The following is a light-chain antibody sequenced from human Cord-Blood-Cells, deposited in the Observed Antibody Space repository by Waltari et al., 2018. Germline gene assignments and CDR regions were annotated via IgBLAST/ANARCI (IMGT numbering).Light chain of an antibody. J-gene: IGLJ3*02. CDR2: VVS. CDR3: SSYTSSSTWV. V-gene: IGLV2-14*01. Sequence: QSALTQPASVSGSPGQSITIPCTGTSSDVGGYNYVSWYQQHTGKATKLMIYVVSNRPSGVSNRFSGAKSGNTASLTISGLQAEDEADYYCSSYTSSSTWVFGGGTKLTVL. CDR1: SSDVGGYNY.